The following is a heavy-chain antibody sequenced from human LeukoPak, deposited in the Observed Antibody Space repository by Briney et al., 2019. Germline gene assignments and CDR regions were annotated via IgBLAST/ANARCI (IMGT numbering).Heavy chain of an antibody. D-gene: IGHD2-21*01. J-gene: IGHJ4*02. V-gene: IGHV3-23*01. CDR2: ISGSGGST. Sequence: GRSLRLSCAASGFTFSSYGMHWVRQAPGKGLEWVSAISGSGGSTYYADSVKGRFTISRDNSKNTLYLQMNSLRAEDTAVYYCAKSPSDYFGGDCWGQGTLVTVSS. CDR3: AKSPSDYFGGDC. CDR1: GFTFSSYG.